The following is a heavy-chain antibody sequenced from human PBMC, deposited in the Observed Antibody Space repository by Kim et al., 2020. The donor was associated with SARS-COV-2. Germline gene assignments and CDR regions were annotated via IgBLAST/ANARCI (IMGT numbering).Heavy chain of an antibody. V-gene: IGHV1-69*13. D-gene: IGHD6-13*01. Sequence: SVKVSCKASGGTFSSYAISWVRQAPGQGLEWMGGIIPIFGTANYAQKFQGRVTITADESTSTAYMELSSLRSEDTAVYYCARTVNPAGYYYGMDVWGQGTTVTVSS. CDR2: IIPIFGTA. J-gene: IGHJ6*02. CDR3: ARTVNPAGYYYGMDV. CDR1: GGTFSSYA.